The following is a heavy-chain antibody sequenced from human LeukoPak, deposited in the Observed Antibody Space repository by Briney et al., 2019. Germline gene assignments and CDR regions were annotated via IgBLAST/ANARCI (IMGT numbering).Heavy chain of an antibody. D-gene: IGHD5-18*01. Sequence: SETLSLTCTVSGRSISSSSYYWGWIRQPTGKGLEWIGNIFYSGTTYYNPSLKSRVTISVDTSKNQFSLKLSSVTAADTAVYYCARSWIQLWYYDYWGQGTLVTVSS. J-gene: IGHJ4*02. CDR3: ARSWIQLWYYDY. CDR2: IFYSGTT. V-gene: IGHV4-39*01. CDR1: GRSISSSSYY.